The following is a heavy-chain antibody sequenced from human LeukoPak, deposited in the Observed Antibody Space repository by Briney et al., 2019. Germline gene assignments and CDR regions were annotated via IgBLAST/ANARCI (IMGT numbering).Heavy chain of an antibody. CDR1: GGSISSSSYY. V-gene: IGHV3-23*01. Sequence: ETLSLTCTVSGGSISSSSYYWGWIRQPPGKGLEWVSSIRPSGDNTYYGDSVKGRFTISRDNSKNTVYLQMNNMRVDDTAVYYCARVAGWHWFDPWGQGTLVTVSS. CDR3: ARVAGWHWFDP. CDR2: IRPSGDNT. J-gene: IGHJ5*02. D-gene: IGHD6-19*01.